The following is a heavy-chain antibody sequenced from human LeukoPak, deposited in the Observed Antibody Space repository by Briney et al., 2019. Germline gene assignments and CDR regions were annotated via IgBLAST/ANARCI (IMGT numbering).Heavy chain of an antibody. J-gene: IGHJ4*02. D-gene: IGHD4-17*01. Sequence: ASVKVSCKASGYTFTSYGISWVRQAPGQGLEWMGWISAYNGNTNYAQKLQGRVTMTTDTSTSTAYMELRSLRSDDTAVYYCARDRDGDYVLWVDYWGQGTLVTVSS. CDR2: ISAYNGNT. V-gene: IGHV1-18*01. CDR3: ARDRDGDYVLWVDY. CDR1: GYTFTSYG.